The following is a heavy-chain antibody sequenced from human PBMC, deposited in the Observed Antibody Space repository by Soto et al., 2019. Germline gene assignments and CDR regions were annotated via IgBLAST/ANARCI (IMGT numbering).Heavy chain of an antibody. CDR1: GVSISSGNW. CDR3: ARLVYDTRLNYMYFDF. J-gene: IGHJ4*02. CDR2: IFHDGTA. V-gene: IGHV4-4*02. D-gene: IGHD2-8*01. Sequence: PSETLSLTCAVSGVSISSGNWWTWVRQTPQRGLEYIGEIFHDGTANYYPSFERRVAISVDTSKNQSSLKLTPVTAADTAIYFCARLVYDTRLNYMYFDFWGQGALVTVSS.